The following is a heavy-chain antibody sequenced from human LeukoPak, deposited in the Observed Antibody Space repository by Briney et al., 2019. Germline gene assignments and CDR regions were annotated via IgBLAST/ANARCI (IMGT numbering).Heavy chain of an antibody. J-gene: IGHJ6*03. D-gene: IGHD3-3*01. Sequence: GGSLRLSCAASGFTFDDYAMHWVRQAPGKGLEWVSGISWNSGSIGYADSVKGRFTISRDNAKSSLYLQMNSLRAEDTAVYYCARGENYDFWTTYYTWGHYYYYYYMDVWGQGTTVTVSS. V-gene: IGHV3-9*01. CDR1: GFTFDDYA. CDR3: ARGENYDFWTTYYTWGHYYYYYYMDV. CDR2: ISWNSGSI.